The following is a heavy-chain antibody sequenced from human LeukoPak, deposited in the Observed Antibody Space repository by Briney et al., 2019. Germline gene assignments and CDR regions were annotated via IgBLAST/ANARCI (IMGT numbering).Heavy chain of an antibody. J-gene: IGHJ4*02. V-gene: IGHV1-18*01. CDR1: GYTFSSYG. Sequence: ASVNVSCTTSGYTFSSYGISWVRQAPGQGREWMGWISGYNGKTNCAQKLQGRVTMTTDTSTSTAYMEVRSLRSDDTAVYYCARDSDYYDSGGYYPYFDYWGQGTLVTVSS. D-gene: IGHD3-22*01. CDR2: ISGYNGKT. CDR3: ARDSDYYDSGGYYPYFDY.